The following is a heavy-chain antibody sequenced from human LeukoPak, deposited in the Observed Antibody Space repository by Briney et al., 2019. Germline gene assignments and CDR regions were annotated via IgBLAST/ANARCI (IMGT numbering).Heavy chain of an antibody. CDR1: GFTFDDYA. Sequence: GGSLRLSCAASGFTFDDYAMHWVRQAPGKGLEWVSGISWNSGSIGYADSVKGRFTISRDNAKNSLYLQMNSLRAEDTAFYYCAKDMEYSSSSGRGNFQHWGQGTLVTVSS. J-gene: IGHJ1*01. D-gene: IGHD6-6*01. V-gene: IGHV3-9*01. CDR3: AKDMEYSSSSGRGNFQH. CDR2: ISWNSGSI.